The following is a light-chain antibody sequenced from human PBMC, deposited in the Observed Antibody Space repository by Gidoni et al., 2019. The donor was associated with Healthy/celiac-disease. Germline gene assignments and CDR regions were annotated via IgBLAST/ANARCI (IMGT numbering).Light chain of an antibody. Sequence: QSALTPPRSVSGSPGQSVTISCTGTSSDVGGYNYVSWDQPHPGKAHKLMIYDVSKRPSGVPDRFSGSKSGNTASLTISGLQAEDEADYYCCSYAGSYTFEVFGGGTKLTVL. CDR1: SSDVGGYNY. CDR3: CSYAGSYTFEV. CDR2: DVS. V-gene: IGLV2-11*01. J-gene: IGLJ2*01.